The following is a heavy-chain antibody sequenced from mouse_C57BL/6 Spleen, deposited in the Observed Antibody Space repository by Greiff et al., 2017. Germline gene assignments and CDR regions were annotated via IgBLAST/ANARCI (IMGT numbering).Heavy chain of an antibody. CDR3: ARRGNSIDY. D-gene: IGHD2-1*01. CDR1: GYSITSGYY. Sequence: EVQRVESGPGLVKPSQSLSLTCSVTGYSITSGYYWNWIRQFPGNKLEWMGNISYDGSNNYNPSLKNRISITRDTSKNQFFLKLNSVTTEDTATYYCARRGNSIDYWGQGTTLTVSS. CDR2: ISYDGSN. J-gene: IGHJ2*01. V-gene: IGHV3-6*01.